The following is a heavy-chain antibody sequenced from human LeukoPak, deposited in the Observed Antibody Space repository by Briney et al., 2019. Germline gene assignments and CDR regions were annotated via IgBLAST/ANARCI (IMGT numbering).Heavy chain of an antibody. CDR3: ARSTTLAIDN. D-gene: IGHD1-1*01. V-gene: IGHV1-2*02. J-gene: IGHJ4*02. CDR2: INPNNGGT. Sequence: ASVKVSCKASGYTFTASYIHWVRQAPGQGLEWMGWINPNNGGTNYAQKFQGRVTMTRDTSISTVYMELSRLTSDDTAVYYCARSTTLAIDNWGQGTLVTVSS. CDR1: GYTFTASY.